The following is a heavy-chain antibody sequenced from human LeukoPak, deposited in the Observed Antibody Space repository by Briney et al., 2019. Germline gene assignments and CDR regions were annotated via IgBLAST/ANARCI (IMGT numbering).Heavy chain of an antibody. Sequence: PRGSLSLSCAASGFTFSTYWMSWVRQAPGKGLEWVANIKQDGTEKYYVDSVNGRFTISRDNAKNSLYLQMSSLRAEDTAMYYCARAVGPPHFDYWGRQTLVTVSS. V-gene: IGHV3-7*04. J-gene: IGHJ4*02. CDR3: ARAVGPPHFDY. D-gene: IGHD1-26*01. CDR1: GFTFSTYW. CDR2: IKQDGTEK.